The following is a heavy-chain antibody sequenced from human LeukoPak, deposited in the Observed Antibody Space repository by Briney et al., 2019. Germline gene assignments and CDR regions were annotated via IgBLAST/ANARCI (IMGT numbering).Heavy chain of an antibody. CDR1: GFTFSSYA. CDR3: AKWSGSDDSSGYYSGYMDV. D-gene: IGHD3-22*01. Sequence: PGGSLRLSCAASGFTFSSYAMSWVRQAPGKGLEWVSAISGSGGNTYYADSVKGRFTISRDNSKNTLYLQMNSLRAEDTAVYYCAKWSGSDDSSGYYSGYMDVWGKGTTVTVSS. CDR2: ISGSGGNT. J-gene: IGHJ6*03. V-gene: IGHV3-23*01.